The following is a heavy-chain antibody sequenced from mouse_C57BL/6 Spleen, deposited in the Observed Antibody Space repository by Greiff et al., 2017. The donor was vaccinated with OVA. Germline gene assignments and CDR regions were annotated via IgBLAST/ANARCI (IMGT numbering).Heavy chain of an antibody. CDR2: IYPGSGST. D-gene: IGHD2-2*01. Sequence: VQLQQPGAELVKPGASVKMSCKASGYTFTSYWITWVKQRPGQGLEWIGDIYPGSGSTNYNEKFKSKATLTVDTSSSTAYMQLSSLTSEDSAVYYCANRIYYGYDEGYYFDYWGQGTTLTVSS. CDR3: ANRIYYGYDEGYYFDY. J-gene: IGHJ2*01. CDR1: GYTFTSYW. V-gene: IGHV1-55*01.